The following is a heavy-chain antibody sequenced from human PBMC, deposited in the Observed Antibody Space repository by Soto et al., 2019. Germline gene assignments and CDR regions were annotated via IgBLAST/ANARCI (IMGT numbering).Heavy chain of an antibody. V-gene: IGHV5-51*01. CDR3: ARQMSDNWNYYYGMDG. J-gene: IGHJ6*02. Sequence: PGESLKISCKGSGYSFTSYWIGWVRQMPGKGLEWMGIIYPGDSDTRYSPSFQGQVTISADKSISTAYLQWSSLKASDTAMYYCARQMSDNWNYYYGMDGWGQGTTVTVSS. D-gene: IGHD1-20*01. CDR2: IYPGDSDT. CDR1: GYSFTSYW.